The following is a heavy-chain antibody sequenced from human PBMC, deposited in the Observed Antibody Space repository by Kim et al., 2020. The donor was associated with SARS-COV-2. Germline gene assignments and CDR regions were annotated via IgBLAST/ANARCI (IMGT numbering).Heavy chain of an antibody. CDR1: GFTFDDYA. V-gene: IGHV3-9*01. Sequence: GGSLRLSCAASGFTFDDYAMHWVRQAPGKGLEWVSGISWNSGSIGYADSVKGRFTISRDNAKNSLYLQMNSLRAEDTALYYCAKDAGYSNAFDIWGQGTMVTVSS. J-gene: IGHJ3*02. CDR2: ISWNSGSI. CDR3: AKDAGYSNAFDI. D-gene: IGHD6-13*01.